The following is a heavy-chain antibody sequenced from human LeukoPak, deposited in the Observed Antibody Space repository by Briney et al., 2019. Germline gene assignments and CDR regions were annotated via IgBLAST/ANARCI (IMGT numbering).Heavy chain of an antibody. V-gene: IGHV3-30*18. J-gene: IGHJ4*02. CDR1: GFTFSSYG. D-gene: IGHD3-22*01. CDR2: ISYDGSNK. Sequence: GGSLRLSCAASGFTFSSYGMHWVRQAPGKGLEWVAVISYDGSNKYYADSVKGRFTISRDNSKNTLYLQMNSLRAEDTAVYYCAKGGSSGYFDYWGQGTLVTVSS. CDR3: AKGGSSGYFDY.